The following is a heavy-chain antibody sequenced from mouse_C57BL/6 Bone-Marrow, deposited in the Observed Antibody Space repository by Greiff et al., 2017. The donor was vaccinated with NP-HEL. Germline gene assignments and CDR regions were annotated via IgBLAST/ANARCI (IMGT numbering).Heavy chain of an antibody. D-gene: IGHD1-1*01. CDR2: IDPSDSYT. CDR1: GYTFTSYW. Sequence: QVQLQQPGAELVMPGASVKLSCKASGYTFTSYWMHWVKQRPGQGLEWIGEIDPSDSYTNYNQKFKGKSTLTVDKSSSTAYMQLSSLTSEDSAVYYCASFPYGSGFAYWGQGTLVTVSA. CDR3: ASFPYGSGFAY. V-gene: IGHV1-69*01. J-gene: IGHJ3*01.